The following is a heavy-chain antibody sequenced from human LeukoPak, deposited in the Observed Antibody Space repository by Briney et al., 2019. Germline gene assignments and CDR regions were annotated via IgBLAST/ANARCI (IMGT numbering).Heavy chain of an antibody. V-gene: IGHV3-23*01. CDR2: ISGSGGIT. Sequence: PGGSLRLSCAASGFTFSSYTMSWVRQAPGKGLEWVSTISGSGGITYYADSVKGRFTISRDNSKNTLYLQMNSLRAEDTAVYFCAKSLYYYDSSGYYLYYFDYWGQGTLVTVSS. CDR1: GFTFSSYT. D-gene: IGHD3-22*01. J-gene: IGHJ4*02. CDR3: AKSLYYYDSSGYYLYYFDY.